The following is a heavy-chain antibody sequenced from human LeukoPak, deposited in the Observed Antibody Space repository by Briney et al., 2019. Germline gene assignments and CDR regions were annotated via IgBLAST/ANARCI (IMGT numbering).Heavy chain of an antibody. J-gene: IGHJ5*02. CDR1: GFTFSNSV. Sequence: GGSLRLSCAASGFTFSNSVMSWVRQAPGKGLEWVSLISGSGDYIYYVDSVKGRFTISRDNSKNTLYLQMNSLRAEDTAVYFCAKGTSPFDPWGQGTLVTVSS. CDR2: ISGSGDYI. V-gene: IGHV3-23*01. CDR3: AKGTSPFDP.